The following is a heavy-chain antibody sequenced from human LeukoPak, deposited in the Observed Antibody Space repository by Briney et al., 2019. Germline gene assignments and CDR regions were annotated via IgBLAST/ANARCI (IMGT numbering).Heavy chain of an antibody. D-gene: IGHD3-16*01. V-gene: IGHV1-18*01. J-gene: IGHJ4*02. CDR3: AREGGLISYDY. CDR1: GYTFSSYG. Sequence: ASVNVSCKASGYTFSSYGISWVRQAPGQGLEWMGWISTYNGNRNYAQKLQGRVTMTTDTSTSTAYMELRSLRSGDTAVYYCAREGGLISYDYWGQGTLVTVSS. CDR2: ISTYNGNR.